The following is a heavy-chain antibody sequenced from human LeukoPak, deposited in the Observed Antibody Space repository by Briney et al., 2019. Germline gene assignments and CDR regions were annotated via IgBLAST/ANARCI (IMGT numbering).Heavy chain of an antibody. D-gene: IGHD2-2*01. CDR3: ARGVGCSSTSCHLPHWFDP. V-gene: IGHV1-3*01. J-gene: IGHJ5*02. CDR2: INAGNGNT. CDR1: GYTFTSYA. Sequence: GASVKVSCKASGYTFTSYAMHWVRQAPGQRLEWMGWINAGNGNTKYSQKFQGRVTITRDTSASTAYMELSSLRSEDTAVYYCARGVGCSSTSCHLPHWFDPWGQGTLVTVSS.